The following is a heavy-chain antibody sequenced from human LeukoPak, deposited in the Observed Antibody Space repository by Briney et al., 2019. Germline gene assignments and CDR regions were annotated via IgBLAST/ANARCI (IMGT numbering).Heavy chain of an antibody. CDR3: ARELVLPPTAFDI. CDR1: GGSISSGSYY. V-gene: IGHV4-61*02. J-gene: IGHJ3*02. Sequence: PAETLSLTCTVSGGSISSGSYYWSWIRQPAGKGLEWIGRIYTSGSTNYNPSLKSRVTISVDTSKNQFSLKLSSVTAADTAVYYCARELVLPPTAFDIWGQGTMVTVSS. CDR2: IYTSGST. D-gene: IGHD5/OR15-5a*01.